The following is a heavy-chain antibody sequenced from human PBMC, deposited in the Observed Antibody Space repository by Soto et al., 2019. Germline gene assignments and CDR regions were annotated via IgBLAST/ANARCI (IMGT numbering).Heavy chain of an antibody. CDR1: GFTFRSYA. V-gene: IGHV3-23*01. Sequence: EVQLLESGGGLVQLGGSLRLSCAASGFTFRSYAMSWVRQAPGKGLEWVSAISGSGGSTYYADSVKGRFTISRDNSKNTLYLQMNSLRAEDTAVYYCAKRRTPGPRVLHWGQGTLVTVSS. J-gene: IGHJ4*02. CDR2: ISGSGGST. D-gene: IGHD6-6*01. CDR3: AKRRTPGPRVLH.